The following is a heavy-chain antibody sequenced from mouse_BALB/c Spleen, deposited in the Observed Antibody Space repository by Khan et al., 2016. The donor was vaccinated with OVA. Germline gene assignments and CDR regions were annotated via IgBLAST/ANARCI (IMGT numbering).Heavy chain of an antibody. V-gene: IGHV14-1*02. CDR3: ARRGYGNYWFAY. D-gene: IGHD2-1*01. Sequence: VQLQQSGAELVRPGALVKLSCKASGFNIKDYYMNWVKQRPEQGLEWIGWIDPENGDTIYDPKFQGKASITADTSSNTAYLQLSSLTLEDTAVYYCARRGYGNYWFAYWGQGTLVTVSA. CDR2: IDPENGDT. CDR1: GFNIKDYY. J-gene: IGHJ3*01.